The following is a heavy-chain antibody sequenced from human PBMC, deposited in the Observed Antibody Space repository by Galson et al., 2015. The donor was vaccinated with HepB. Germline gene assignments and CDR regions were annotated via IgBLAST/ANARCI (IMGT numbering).Heavy chain of an antibody. Sequence: PALVKPTQTFTLTCTFSGFSLSTSGVGVGWIRQPPGKALEWLALIYWDDDKRYSPSLKSRLTITKDTSKNQVVLTMTNMDPVDTATYYCAHRRSWDILTGYPWGAFDIWGQGTMVTVSS. D-gene: IGHD3-9*01. CDR1: GFSLSTSGVG. CDR3: AHRRSWDILTGYPWGAFDI. J-gene: IGHJ3*02. V-gene: IGHV2-5*02. CDR2: IYWDDDK.